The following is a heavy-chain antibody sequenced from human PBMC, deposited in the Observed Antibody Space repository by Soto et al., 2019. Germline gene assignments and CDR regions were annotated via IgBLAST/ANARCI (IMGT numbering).Heavy chain of an antibody. CDR3: ARGGGSPYHNPEFDF. CDR1: GASITHYY. J-gene: IGHJ4*02. CDR2: FSSTGST. Sequence: QVQLQESGPGLVKPSETLSLTCAVSGASITHYYWNWIRQSPGKGLEWIVSFSSTGSTVYNPSLASRVTISLATSKNQFSLTLNSVTAADTAVYYCARGGGSPYHNPEFDFWGQGTLVTVSS. D-gene: IGHD6-13*01. V-gene: IGHV4-59*01.